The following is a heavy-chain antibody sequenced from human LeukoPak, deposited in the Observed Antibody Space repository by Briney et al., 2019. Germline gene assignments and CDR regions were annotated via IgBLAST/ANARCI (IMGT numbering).Heavy chain of an antibody. V-gene: IGHV1-18*01. D-gene: IGHD4-17*01. CDR1: GYAFTSYG. CDR3: ASFTVTPGDNWFDP. Sequence: ASVKVSCKASGYAFTSYGISWVRQAPGQGLEWMGWISAYNGNTNYAQNFQGRVTMTTDTSTSTAYMELRSLRSDDTAVYYCASFTVTPGDNWFDPWGQGTLVTVSS. J-gene: IGHJ5*02. CDR2: ISAYNGNT.